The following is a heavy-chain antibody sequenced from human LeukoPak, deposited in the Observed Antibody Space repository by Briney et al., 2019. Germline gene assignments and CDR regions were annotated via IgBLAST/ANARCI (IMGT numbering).Heavy chain of an antibody. V-gene: IGHV3-7*01. J-gene: IGHJ4*02. CDR1: GITFGSFS. D-gene: IGHD3-22*01. CDR3: AIPSSYDGSRFYHAY. CDR2: IDQDGSEK. Sequence: GGSLRLSCVASGITFGSFSLTWVRQAPGKGLEWVANIDQDGSEKHYVESVKGRFTISRDNAKNSLYLQMNSLRADDSAVYYCAIPSSYDGSRFYHAYWGQGTLVSVSS.